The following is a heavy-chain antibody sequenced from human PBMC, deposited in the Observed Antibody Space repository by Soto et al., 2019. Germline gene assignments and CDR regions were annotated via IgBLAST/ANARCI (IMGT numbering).Heavy chain of an antibody. CDR3: ANTITMVRGVIRY. CDR2: ISGSGGST. D-gene: IGHD3-10*01. J-gene: IGHJ4*02. CDR1: GFTFSSYA. Sequence: EVQLLESGGGLVQPGGSLRLSCAASGFTFSSYAMSWVRQAPGKGLEWVSAISGSGGSTYYADSVKSRFTISRDNSKNTLYLQMNSLRAEDTAVYYCANTITMVRGVIRYWGQGTLVTVSS. V-gene: IGHV3-23*01.